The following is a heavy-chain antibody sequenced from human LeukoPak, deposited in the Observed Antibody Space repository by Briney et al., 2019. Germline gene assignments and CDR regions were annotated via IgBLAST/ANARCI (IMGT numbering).Heavy chain of an antibody. V-gene: IGHV1-2*02. J-gene: IGHJ4*02. CDR1: GYTFTGYY. Sequence: GASVKVSCKASGYTFTGYYMHWVRRAPGQGLEWMGWINPNSGGTNYAQKFQGRVTMTRDTSISTAYMELSRLRSDDTAVYYCARDPGVVGATQVDYWGQGTLVTVSS. CDR2: INPNSGGT. D-gene: IGHD1-26*01. CDR3: ARDPGVVGATQVDY.